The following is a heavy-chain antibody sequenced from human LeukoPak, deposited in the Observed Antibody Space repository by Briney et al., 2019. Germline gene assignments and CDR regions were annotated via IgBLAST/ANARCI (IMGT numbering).Heavy chain of an antibody. J-gene: IGHJ4*02. Sequence: PGGSLRLSCAASGFTFSSYWMSWVRQAPGKGLEWVSSISGSGGSTYHADSVKGRFTISRDNSKNTLYLQMNSLKAEDRAVYYCAKEDRSGSSGYNAYWGQGTRVPVPS. D-gene: IGHD3-22*01. CDR2: ISGSGGST. CDR1: GFTFSSYW. V-gene: IGHV3-23*01. CDR3: AKEDRSGSSGYNAY.